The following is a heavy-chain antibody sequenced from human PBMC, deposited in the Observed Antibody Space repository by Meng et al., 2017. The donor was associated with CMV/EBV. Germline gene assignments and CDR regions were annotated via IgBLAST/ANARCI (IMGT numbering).Heavy chain of an antibody. D-gene: IGHD3-3*01. CDR3: ARVFGYDFWSGYFDY. CDR2: ISSSGSTI. J-gene: IGHJ4*02. Sequence: GESLKISCAASGFTFSDYYMSWIRQAPGKGLEWVSYISSSGSTIYYADSVKGRFTISRDNAKNSLYLQMNSLRAEDTAVYYCARVFGYDFWSGYFDYWGQGTLVTAS. V-gene: IGHV3-11*01. CDR1: GFTFSDYY.